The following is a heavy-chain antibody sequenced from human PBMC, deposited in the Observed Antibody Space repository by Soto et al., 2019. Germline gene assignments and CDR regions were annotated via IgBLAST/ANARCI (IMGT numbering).Heavy chain of an antibody. CDR2: IIPIFGTA. Sequence: SVKVSCKASGGTFSSYAISWVRQAPGQGLEWMGGIIPIFGTANYAQKFQGRVTITADESTSTAYMELCSLRSEDTAVYYCTKGGAVVRSAGTWFTIDSWGQGALVTVSS. V-gene: IGHV1-69*13. CDR1: GGTFSSYA. CDR3: TKGGAVVRSAGTWFTIDS. D-gene: IGHD6-13*01. J-gene: IGHJ4*02.